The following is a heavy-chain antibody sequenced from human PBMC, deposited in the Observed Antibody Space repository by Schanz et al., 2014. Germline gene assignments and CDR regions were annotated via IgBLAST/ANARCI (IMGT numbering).Heavy chain of an antibody. J-gene: IGHJ6*03. V-gene: IGHV1-46*01. Sequence: QVQLVQSGAEVKKPGVSVKVSCKASGYTFTSYYMHWVRQAPGQGLEWMGIINPSGGSTSYAQKCQGRVTRARDTSTSRVYMERSSLRSEDTDVYYSARAPVTVGAYHYYMDVWGKGTTVTVSS. CDR1: GYTFTSYY. CDR3: ARAPVTVGAYHYYMDV. CDR2: INPSGGST. D-gene: IGHD1-26*01.